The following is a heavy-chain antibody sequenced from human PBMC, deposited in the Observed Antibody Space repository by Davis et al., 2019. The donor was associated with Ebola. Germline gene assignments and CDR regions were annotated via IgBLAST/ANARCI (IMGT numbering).Heavy chain of an antibody. J-gene: IGHJ3*02. CDR3: ARGLAAAGIHVDAFDI. Sequence: SVKVSCKASGGTFSSYAISWVRQAPGQGLEWMGGIIPIFGTANYAQKFQGRVTITADESTSTAYMELSSLRSEDTAVYYCARGLAAAGIHVDAFDIWGQGTMVTVSS. CDR1: GGTFSSYA. V-gene: IGHV1-69*13. CDR2: IIPIFGTA. D-gene: IGHD6-13*01.